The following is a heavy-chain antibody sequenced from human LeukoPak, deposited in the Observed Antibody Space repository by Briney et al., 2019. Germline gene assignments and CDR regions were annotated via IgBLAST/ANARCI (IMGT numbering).Heavy chain of an antibody. CDR3: ARVINYYDSRGYYLDI. CDR2: IRYDGSNK. CDR1: GFTFSSYG. V-gene: IGHV3-30*02. D-gene: IGHD3-22*01. Sequence: GGSLRLSCAASGFTFSSYGMHWVRQAPGKGLEWVAFIRYDGSNKYYADSVKGRFTISRDNSKNTLYLQMNSLRAEDTAVYYCARVINYYDSRGYYLDIWGQGTMVTVSS. J-gene: IGHJ3*02.